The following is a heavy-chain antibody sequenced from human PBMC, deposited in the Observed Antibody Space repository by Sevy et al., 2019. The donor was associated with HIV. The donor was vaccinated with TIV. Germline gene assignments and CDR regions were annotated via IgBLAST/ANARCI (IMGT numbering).Heavy chain of an antibody. CDR2: FDPEDGDT. J-gene: IGHJ4*02. V-gene: IGHV1-24*01. CDR1: GYTLTKLD. Sequence: ASVKVSCKVSGYTLTKLDMHWVRQAPGKGLEWMEGFDPEDGDTFYAQKFQGRVTMTEDTSTDTAYMELSSLRSEDTAVYYCTTMEYYHNIIGSSSGDYWGQGTLVTVSS. CDR3: TTMEYYHNIIGSSSGDY. D-gene: IGHD3-22*01.